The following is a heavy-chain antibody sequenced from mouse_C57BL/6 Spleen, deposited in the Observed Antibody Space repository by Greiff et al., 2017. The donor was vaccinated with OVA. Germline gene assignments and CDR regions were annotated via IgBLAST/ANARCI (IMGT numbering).Heavy chain of an antibody. V-gene: IGHV1-72*01. CDR2: IDPNSGGT. D-gene: IGHD2-4*01. CDR1: GYTFTSYW. Sequence: QVQLQQPGAELVKPGASVKLSCKASGYTFTSYWMHWVKQRPGRGLEWIGRIDPNSGGTKYNEKFKSKATLTVDKPSSTAYMQLSSLTSEDSAVYYCARGIYYDYDGGIFADWGQGTLVTVSA. J-gene: IGHJ3*01. CDR3: ARGIYYDYDGGIFAD.